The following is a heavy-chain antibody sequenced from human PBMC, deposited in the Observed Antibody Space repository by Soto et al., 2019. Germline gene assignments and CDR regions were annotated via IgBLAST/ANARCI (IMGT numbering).Heavy chain of an antibody. D-gene: IGHD3-10*01. V-gene: IGHV4-59*01. Sequence: PSETLSLTCTVSGGSTSSYYWSWIRQPPGKGLEWIGHIYYTGSTNYNPSLKSRVTISVDTSKNQFSLKMSSVTTADTAVYYCATKSDYYAPFDYWGQGTLVTVSS. CDR2: IYYTGST. J-gene: IGHJ4*02. CDR3: ATKSDYYAPFDY. CDR1: GGSTSSYY.